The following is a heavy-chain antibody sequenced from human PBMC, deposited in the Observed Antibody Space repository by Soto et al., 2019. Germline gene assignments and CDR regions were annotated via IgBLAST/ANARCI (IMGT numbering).Heavy chain of an antibody. Sequence: PSQTLSLTCAISGDSVSSNSAAWNWIRQSPSRGLEWLGRTYYRSKWYNDYAVSVKSRITINPDTSKNQCSLQLNSVTPEDTAVYYCARGWYSSSPNWFDPWGQGTLVTVSS. J-gene: IGHJ5*02. CDR2: TYYRSKWYN. CDR1: GDSVSSNSAA. CDR3: ARGWYSSSPNWFDP. V-gene: IGHV6-1*01. D-gene: IGHD6-6*01.